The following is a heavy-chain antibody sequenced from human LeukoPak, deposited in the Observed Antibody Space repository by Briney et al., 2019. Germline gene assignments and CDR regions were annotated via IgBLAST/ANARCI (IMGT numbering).Heavy chain of an antibody. CDR2: INHSGST. CDR1: GGSFSGYY. D-gene: IGHD2-2*02. V-gene: IGHV4-34*01. J-gene: IGHJ6*03. CDR3: ARWGPIVVVPAAIHYMAV. Sequence: SETLSLTCAVYGGSFSGYYWSWIRQPPGKGLEWIGEINHSGSTNYNPSLKSRVTISVDTSKNQFSLKLSSVTAADTAVYYCARWGPIVVVPAAIHYMAVWGKGTTVTVSS.